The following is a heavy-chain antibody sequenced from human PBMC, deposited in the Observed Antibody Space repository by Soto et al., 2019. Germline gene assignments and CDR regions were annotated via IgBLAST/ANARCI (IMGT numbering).Heavy chain of an antibody. D-gene: IGHD2-15*01. CDR3: ARGDIVGVVAALLFDP. Sequence: ASVKVSCKASGYTFTSYAIHWVRQSPVQRLEWMGWINTVNGNTKYSQRFQGRVTITRDTSASTAYMDLSSLRSEDTAVYYCARGDIVGVVAALLFDPWGQGTLVTVSS. CDR2: INTVNGNT. CDR1: GYTFTSYA. J-gene: IGHJ5*02. V-gene: IGHV1-3*04.